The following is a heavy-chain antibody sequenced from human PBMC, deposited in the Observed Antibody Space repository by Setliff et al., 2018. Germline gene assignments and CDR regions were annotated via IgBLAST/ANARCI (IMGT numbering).Heavy chain of an antibody. Sequence: GASVKVSCKTSGFRFTNFGFSWVRQAPGQGLEWLGSISHYSGNTNYPQWLQDRVTMTIDTSATTVYMELKSLRSDDTAVYYCVRSSAPQVVLVAAFDFWGQGTPVTVSS. D-gene: IGHD2-8*02. V-gene: IGHV1-18*01. CDR1: GFRFTNFG. CDR2: ISHYSGNT. CDR3: VRSSAPQVVLVAAFDF. J-gene: IGHJ4*02.